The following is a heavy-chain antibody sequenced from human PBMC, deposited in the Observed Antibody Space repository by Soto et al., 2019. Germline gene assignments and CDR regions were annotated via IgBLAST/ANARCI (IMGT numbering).Heavy chain of an antibody. CDR2: VYYTGST. V-gene: IGHV4-61*01. J-gene: IGHJ5*02. CDR1: GDSLRTGSYY. Sequence: SETLSLTCSVSGDSLRTGSYYWSWIRQPPGKGLEWIGYVYYTGSTNYNPSLKSRVTMSVDTSKNQFSLKLSSVTAADTAVYYCARRTETPNRFDPWGQGTLVTVPQ. CDR3: ARRTETPNRFDP. D-gene: IGHD1-7*01.